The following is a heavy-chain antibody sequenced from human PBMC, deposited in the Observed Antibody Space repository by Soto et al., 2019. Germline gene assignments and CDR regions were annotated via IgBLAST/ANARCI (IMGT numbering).Heavy chain of an antibody. CDR3: TIDRGFGMDV. J-gene: IGHJ6*02. CDR2: IYDNGIT. V-gene: IGHV4-31*03. Sequence: QVPLQESGPGLVKPSQTLSLTCNVSGGSISGGRYYWNWIRQHPGKGLEWIGNIYDNGITYYNPSLKSRVIISEDTSKNQFSLRLSSVTAADTAVYYCTIDRGFGMDVWGQGTTVTVSS. CDR1: GGSISGGRYY.